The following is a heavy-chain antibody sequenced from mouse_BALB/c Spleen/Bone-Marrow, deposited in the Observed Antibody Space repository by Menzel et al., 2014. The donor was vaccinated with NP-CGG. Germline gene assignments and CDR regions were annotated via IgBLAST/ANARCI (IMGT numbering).Heavy chain of an antibody. CDR1: GYAFSSYW. J-gene: IGHJ1*01. CDR2: IYPGDGDT. Sequence: VQLQQSGAELVRPGSSVKISCKASGYAFSSYWMNWVKQRPGQGLEWIGQIYPGDGDTDYYGKFKGKATLTADNSSSTAYMQLSSLTSEDSAVYFCARWGGDYRWYFDVWGAGTTVTVSS. V-gene: IGHV1-80*01. CDR3: ARWGGDYRWYFDV. D-gene: IGHD2-13*01.